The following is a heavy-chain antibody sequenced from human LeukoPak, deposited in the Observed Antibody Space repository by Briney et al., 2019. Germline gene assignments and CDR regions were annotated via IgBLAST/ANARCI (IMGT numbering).Heavy chain of an antibody. CDR3: AKVTYYDFWSGVNDAFDI. CDR2: ISTSGSTI. Sequence: GGSLRLSCAASGFTFSDYYMSWIRQAPGKGLEWISCISTSGSTIYDADSVKGRFTISRDNSKNTLYLQMNSLRAEDTAVYYCAKVTYYDFWSGVNDAFDIWGQGTMVTVSS. V-gene: IGHV3-11*01. J-gene: IGHJ3*02. CDR1: GFTFSDYY. D-gene: IGHD3-3*01.